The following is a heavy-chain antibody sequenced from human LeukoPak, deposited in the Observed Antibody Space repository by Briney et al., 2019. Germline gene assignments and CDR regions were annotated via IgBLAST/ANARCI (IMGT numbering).Heavy chain of an antibody. CDR2: FYYGGSTSYIPPL. CDR1: GDSMRGYY. V-gene: IGHV4-59*01. Sequence: SETLSLTCTVSVSGDSMRGYYWSWIRQPPGKGLEWLGYFYYGGSTSYIPPLNYNPSLKSRLSISLYTSKNQFSLHLTSVTAADTAVYYCARGSAYYYDTSGPRFYYDYWGQGILVAISS. D-gene: IGHD3-22*01. J-gene: IGHJ4*02. CDR3: ARGSAYYYDTSGPRFYYDY.